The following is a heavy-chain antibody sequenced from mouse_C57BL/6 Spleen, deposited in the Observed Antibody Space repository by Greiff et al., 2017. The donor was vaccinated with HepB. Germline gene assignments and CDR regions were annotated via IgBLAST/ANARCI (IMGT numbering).Heavy chain of an antibody. D-gene: IGHD3-3*01. CDR1: GFTFSSYA. V-gene: IGHV5-4*03. Sequence: EVMLVESGGGLVKPGGSLQLSCAASGFTFSSYAMSWVRQTQEKRLEWVVTISDGGSYTYYPENVKGRFTMSRDNAKNHLYLQMHHLKSEDTDMYYCAGGCPYDFDYWIQGTTLTVSS. CDR2: ISDGGSYT. CDR3: AGGCPYDFDY. J-gene: IGHJ2*01.